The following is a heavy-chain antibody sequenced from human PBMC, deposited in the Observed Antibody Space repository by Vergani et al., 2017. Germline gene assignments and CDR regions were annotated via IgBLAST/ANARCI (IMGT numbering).Heavy chain of an antibody. CDR2: ISSSSSYI. CDR1: GFTFSSYS. D-gene: IGHD5-24*01. V-gene: IGHV3-21*01. J-gene: IGHJ6*02. Sequence: EVQLVEPGGGLVKPGGSLRLSCAASGFTFSSYSMNWVRQAPGKGLEWVSSISSSSSYIYYADSVKGRFTISRDNAKNSLYRQMNSLRGEDTAVYYWARDKGGGVATIGGYYYGMDVWGQGTTVTVSS. CDR3: ARDKGGGVATIGGYYYGMDV.